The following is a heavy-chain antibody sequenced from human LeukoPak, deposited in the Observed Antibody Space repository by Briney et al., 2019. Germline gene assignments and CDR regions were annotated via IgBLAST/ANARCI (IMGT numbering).Heavy chain of an antibody. Sequence: GGSLRLSCAASGFSVSNNYMSWVRQAPGKGLEWVANIKEDGSEKYYVDSVKGRFTISRDNAKNSLYLQMNSLRAEDTAVYYCARDGHYDILTGYFQDWGQGTLVTVSS. J-gene: IGHJ1*01. CDR3: ARDGHYDILTGYFQD. CDR2: IKEDGSEK. CDR1: GFSVSNNY. V-gene: IGHV3-7*01. D-gene: IGHD3-9*01.